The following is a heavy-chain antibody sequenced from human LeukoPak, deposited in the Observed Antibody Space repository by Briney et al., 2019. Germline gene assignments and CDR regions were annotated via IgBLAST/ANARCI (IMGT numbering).Heavy chain of an antibody. V-gene: IGHV3-30*09. CDR2: ISYDGSNK. CDR1: GFTFSSYA. D-gene: IGHD3-3*02. J-gene: IGHJ4*02. Sequence: GGSLRLSCAASGFTFSSYAMHWVRQAPGKGLEWVAVISYDGSNKYYADSVKGRFAISRDNSKNTLYLQMNSLRAEDTAVYYCASLAFSSFDYRGQGTLVTVSS. CDR3: ASLAFSSFDY.